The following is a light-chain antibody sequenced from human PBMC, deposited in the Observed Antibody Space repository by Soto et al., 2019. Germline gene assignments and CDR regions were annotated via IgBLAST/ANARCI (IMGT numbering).Light chain of an antibody. Sequence: QSVLTQPASVSGSPGQSITISCTGTSSDVDTYNYVSWYQQYPGKAPKLMIHDVSNRPSGVSNRFSGSKSGNTASLTIAGLQAEDAADYDCSSYTSSNTLGVFGGGTKLTVL. CDR1: SSDVDTYNY. CDR3: SSYTSSNTLGV. J-gene: IGLJ2*01. CDR2: DVS. V-gene: IGLV2-14*01.